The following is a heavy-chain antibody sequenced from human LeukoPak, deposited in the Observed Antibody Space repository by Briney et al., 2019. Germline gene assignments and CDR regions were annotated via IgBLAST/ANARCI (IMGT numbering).Heavy chain of an antibody. J-gene: IGHJ4*02. CDR1: GGSFSGYY. CDR3: AREGGRRTVTKGGIDY. V-gene: IGHV4-4*07. CDR2: IYTSGST. D-gene: IGHD4-4*01. Sequence: SETLSLTCAVYGGSFSGYYWSWIRQPAGKGLEWIGRIYTSGSTNYNPSLKSRVTMSVDTSKNQFSLKLSSVTAADTAVYYCAREGGRRTVTKGGIDYWGQGTLVTVSS.